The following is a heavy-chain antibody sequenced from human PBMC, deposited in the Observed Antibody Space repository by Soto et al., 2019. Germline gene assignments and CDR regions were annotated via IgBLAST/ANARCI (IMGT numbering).Heavy chain of an antibody. D-gene: IGHD1-26*01. CDR3: ARASRSGSYDYYYGMDV. V-gene: IGHV3-33*01. CDR2: IWYDGSNK. CDR1: GFTFSSYG. Sequence: GGSLRLSCAASGFTFSSYGMHWVRQAPGKGLEWVAVIWYDGSNKYYADSVKGRFTISRDNSKNTLYLQMNSLRAEDTAVYYCARASRSGSYDYYYGMDVWGQGTTVTGSS. J-gene: IGHJ6*02.